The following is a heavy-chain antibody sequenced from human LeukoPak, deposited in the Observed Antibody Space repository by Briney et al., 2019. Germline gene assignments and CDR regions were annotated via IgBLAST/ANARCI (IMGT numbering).Heavy chain of an antibody. J-gene: IGHJ4*02. D-gene: IGHD2-2*03. CDR3: ARAALDIVGATRTFDY. V-gene: IGHV3-74*01. CDR2: INSDGTST. CDR1: GFTFSSYW. Sequence: GGSLRLSCAASGFTFSSYWMHWVRQAPGEGLVGVSRINSDGTSTTYADSVKGRFTISRDNARNTLYMQMNSLRAEDTAVYYCARAALDIVGATRTFDYWGQGTLVTVSS.